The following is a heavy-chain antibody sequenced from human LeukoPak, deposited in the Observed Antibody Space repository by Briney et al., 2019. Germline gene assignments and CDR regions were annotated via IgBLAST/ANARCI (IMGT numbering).Heavy chain of an antibody. D-gene: IGHD3-10*01. CDR3: ARDYYGSGSYYNSPGYYYYYGMDV. CDR1: GGSISSGGYY. Sequence: PSQTLSLTCTVSGGSISSGGYYWSWIRQPPGKGLEWIGYIYHSGSTYYNPSLKSRVTISVDTSKNQFSLKLSSVTAADTAVYYCARDYYGSGSYYNSPGYYYYYGMDVWGQGTTVTVSS. CDR2: IYHSGST. V-gene: IGHV4-30-2*01. J-gene: IGHJ6*02.